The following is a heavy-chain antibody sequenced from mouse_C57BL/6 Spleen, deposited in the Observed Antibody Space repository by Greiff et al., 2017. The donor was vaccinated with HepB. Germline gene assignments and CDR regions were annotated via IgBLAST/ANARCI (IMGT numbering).Heavy chain of an antibody. D-gene: IGHD2-1*01. CDR2: INPNNGGT. Sequence: EVQLQQSGPELVKPGASVKIPCKASGYTFTDYNMDWVKQSHGKSLEWIGDINPNNGGTIYNQKFKGKATLTVDKSSSTAYMELSSLTSEDTAVDYCARDRDGNYVDWYFDVWGTGTTVTVSS. J-gene: IGHJ1*03. CDR3: ARDRDGNYVDWYFDV. V-gene: IGHV1-18*01. CDR1: GYTFTDYN.